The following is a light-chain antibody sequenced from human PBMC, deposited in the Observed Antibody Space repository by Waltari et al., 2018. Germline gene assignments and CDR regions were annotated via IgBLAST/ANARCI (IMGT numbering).Light chain of an antibody. CDR3: SSYTSSTTRVL. CDR1: SSDVGGYNY. CDR2: EVP. Sequence: QSALAQPASVSGSPGQSITISCTGTSSDVGGYNYVSCYQQHPDKAPKHLIYEVPNRPSGGSILISGSKSGNTASLTITGRQAADEADYYCSSYTSSTTRVLFGGGTKLTVL. V-gene: IGLV2-14*01. J-gene: IGLJ2*01.